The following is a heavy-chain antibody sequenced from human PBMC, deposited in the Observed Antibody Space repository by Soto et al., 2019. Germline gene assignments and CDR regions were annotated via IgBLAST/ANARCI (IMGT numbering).Heavy chain of an antibody. V-gene: IGHV1-3*01. CDR1: GYTFTSYA. D-gene: IGHD2-21*02. CDR3: ATTDCGGDCYTRNYYYYGMDV. Sequence: ASVKVSCKASGYTFTSYAMHWVRQAPGRRLEWMGWINAGNGNTKYSQKFQGRVTITRDTSASTAYMELSSLRSEDTAVYYCATTDCGGDCYTRNYYYYGMDVWGQGTTVTVSS. J-gene: IGHJ6*02. CDR2: INAGNGNT.